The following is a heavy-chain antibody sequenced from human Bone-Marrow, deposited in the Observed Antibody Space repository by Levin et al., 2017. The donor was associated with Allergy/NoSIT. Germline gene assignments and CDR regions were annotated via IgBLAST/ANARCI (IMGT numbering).Heavy chain of an antibody. J-gene: IGHJ4*02. CDR2: IYYSGST. CDR1: GGSISSGGYH. V-gene: IGHV4-31*03. Sequence: SETLSLTCTVSGGSISSGGYHWSWIRQHAGKGLEWIGYIYYSGSTYYNPSLKSRAMISLDTSKNQFSLKVTSTTAADAAVYYCAREDGSTFDSWGQGTLVTVSS. CDR3: AREDGSTFDS. D-gene: IGHD5-24*01.